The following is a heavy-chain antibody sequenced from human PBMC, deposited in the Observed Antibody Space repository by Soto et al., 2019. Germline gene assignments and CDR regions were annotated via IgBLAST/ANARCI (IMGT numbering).Heavy chain of an antibody. CDR2: MSYDGGNK. D-gene: IGHD3-22*01. CDR3: AKHVRPRYYYDTTGYYRDY. Sequence: PGGSLRLSCAASGFTFSNYDMHWVRQAPGKGLEWVALMSYDGGNKYYADSVKGRFTISRDNSKNTLYLQMNSLRAEDTAVYYCAKHVRPRYYYDTTGYYRDYWGQGTLVTV. J-gene: IGHJ4*02. V-gene: IGHV3-30*18. CDR1: GFTFSNYD.